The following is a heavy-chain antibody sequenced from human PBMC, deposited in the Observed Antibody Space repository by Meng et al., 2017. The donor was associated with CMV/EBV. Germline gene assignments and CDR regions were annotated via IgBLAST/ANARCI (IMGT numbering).Heavy chain of an antibody. CDR2: ISSSSSYI. Sequence: ETLSLTCAASGFTFSSYEMNWVRQAPGKGLEWVSSISSSSSYIYYADSVKGRFTISRDNAKNSLYLQMNSLRAEDTAVYYCARDRVSYSADFDYWGQGTLVTVSS. D-gene: IGHD5-18*01. V-gene: IGHV3-21*01. J-gene: IGHJ4*02. CDR1: GFTFSSYE. CDR3: ARDRVSYSADFDY.